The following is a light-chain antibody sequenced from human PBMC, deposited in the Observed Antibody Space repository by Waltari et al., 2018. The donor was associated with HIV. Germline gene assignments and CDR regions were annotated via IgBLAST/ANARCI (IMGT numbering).Light chain of an antibody. CDR1: NSNIGAGFD. J-gene: IGLJ2*01. V-gene: IGLV1-40*01. Sequence: QSVLTQPPSVSGAPGQRVTISCTGSNSNIGAGFDVHWYQLLPGTAPKLLIYGNTNRPSGVPDRFSGSKSGTSASLAITGLRAEDEADYYCQAYDSSLSGVVFGGGTKLTVL. CDR2: GNT. CDR3: QAYDSSLSGVV.